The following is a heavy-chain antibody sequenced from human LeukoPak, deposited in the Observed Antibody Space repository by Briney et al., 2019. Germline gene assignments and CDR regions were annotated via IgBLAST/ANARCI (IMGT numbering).Heavy chain of an antibody. CDR2: IYYSGST. J-gene: IGHJ5*02. CDR3: AREPGFDSSGYLNWFDP. V-gene: IGHV4-59*01. CDR1: GGSISSYY. D-gene: IGHD3-22*01. Sequence: SETLSLTCTVSGGSISSYYWSWIRQPPGKGLEWIGYIYYSGSTYYNPSLKSRLTISIDTSKNQLSLKLSSVTAADTAVYYCAREPGFDSSGYLNWFDPWGQGTLVTVSS.